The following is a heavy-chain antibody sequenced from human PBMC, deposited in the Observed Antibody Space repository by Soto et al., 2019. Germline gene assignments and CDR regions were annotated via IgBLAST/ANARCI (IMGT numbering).Heavy chain of an antibody. CDR2: IWHSGST. V-gene: IGHV4-38-2*01. Sequence: SDTLYLTCGVSDDSIRSGNYWGWLRQPPGKGLEWIGSIWHSGSTYDNPSLNGRATISVDTSNNQFSLKLISLTAADTAVYYCARRLAGGAESYLDYFDSWGQGTLVTVSS. D-gene: IGHD1-26*01. CDR3: ARRLAGGAESYLDYFDS. J-gene: IGHJ4*02. CDR1: DDSIRSGNY.